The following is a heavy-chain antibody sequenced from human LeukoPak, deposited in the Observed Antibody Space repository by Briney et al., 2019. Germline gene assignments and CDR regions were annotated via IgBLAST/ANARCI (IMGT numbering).Heavy chain of an antibody. Sequence: GGFLRLSCAASGFSFRSYGMHWVRQAPGKGLEWVAIISYDGSNKYYADSVKGRFTISRDNSKNTLYLQMNSLRAEDTAVYYCAKEEYISSWYPSDYWGQGTLVTVSP. CDR1: GFSFRSYG. CDR3: AKEEYISSWYPSDY. D-gene: IGHD6-13*01. J-gene: IGHJ4*02. V-gene: IGHV3-30*18. CDR2: ISYDGSNK.